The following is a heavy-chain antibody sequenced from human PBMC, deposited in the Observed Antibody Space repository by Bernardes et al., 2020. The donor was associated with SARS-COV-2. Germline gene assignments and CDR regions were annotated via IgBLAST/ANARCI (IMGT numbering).Heavy chain of an antibody. CDR2: IIPIFGTA. CDR3: ARDSRKYYDSSGYYPDAFDI. Sequence: SVKVSCKASGGTFSSYAISWVRQAPGQGLEWMGGIIPIFGTANYAQKFQGRVTITADESTSTAYMELSRLRSDDTAVYYCARDSRKYYDSSGYYPDAFDIWSQGTMVTVSS. J-gene: IGHJ3*02. D-gene: IGHD3-22*01. CDR1: GGTFSSYA. V-gene: IGHV1-69*13.